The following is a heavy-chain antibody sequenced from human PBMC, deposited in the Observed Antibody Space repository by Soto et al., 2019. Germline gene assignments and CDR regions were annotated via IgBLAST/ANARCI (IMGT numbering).Heavy chain of an antibody. CDR2: IWYDGSNK. CDR1: GFTFSSYG. V-gene: IGHV3-33*01. J-gene: IGHJ4*02. CDR3: ARGYGGNSASFDY. D-gene: IGHD4-17*01. Sequence: GRLLRLSCAASGFTFSSYGMRWVRQAPGKGLEWVAVIWYDGSNKYYADSVKGRFTISRDNSKNTLYLQMNSLRAEDTAVYYCARGYGGNSASFDYWGQGTMVTVSS.